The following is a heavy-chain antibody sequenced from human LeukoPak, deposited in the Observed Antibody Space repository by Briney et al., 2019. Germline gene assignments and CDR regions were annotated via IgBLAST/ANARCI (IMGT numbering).Heavy chain of an antibody. CDR3: AISGSYVPFDY. CDR1: GFNISDFW. Sequence: PGGSLRLSCAASGFNISDFWMTWVRQAPGKGLEWVANIKEDGTEKHLVDSVKGRFTISRDNTKNTLYLQMNSLRADDTAVYYCAISGSYVPFDYWGQGTLVTVSS. CDR2: IKEDGTEK. J-gene: IGHJ4*02. D-gene: IGHD1-26*01. V-gene: IGHV3-7*01.